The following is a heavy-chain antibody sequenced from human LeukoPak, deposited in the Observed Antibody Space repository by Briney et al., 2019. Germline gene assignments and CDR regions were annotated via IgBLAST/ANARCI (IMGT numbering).Heavy chain of an antibody. V-gene: IGHV3-48*03. Sequence: PGGSLRLSCAASGFTFNNYEMNWVRQAPGKGLEWVSYISSSGSTIYYADSVKGRFTISRDNAKNSLYLQMNSLRAEDTAVYYCAKDYDILTGYPYYFDYWGQGTLVTVSS. D-gene: IGHD3-9*01. J-gene: IGHJ4*02. CDR2: ISSSGSTI. CDR3: AKDYDILTGYPYYFDY. CDR1: GFTFNNYE.